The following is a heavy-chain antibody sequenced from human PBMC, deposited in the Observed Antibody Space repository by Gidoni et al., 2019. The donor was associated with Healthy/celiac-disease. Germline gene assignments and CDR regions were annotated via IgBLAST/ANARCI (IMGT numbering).Heavy chain of an antibody. Sequence: QLQLQESGPGLVKPSETLSLTCTVSGGSISSSSYYWGWIRQPPGKGLEWIGSIYYSGSTYYNPSLKSRVTISVDTSKNQFSLKLSSVTAADTAVYYCASSRREYDYVWGSYQPGWFDPWGQGTLVTVSS. D-gene: IGHD3-16*02. J-gene: IGHJ5*02. V-gene: IGHV4-39*01. CDR3: ASSRREYDYVWGSYQPGWFDP. CDR1: GGSISSSSYY. CDR2: IYYSGST.